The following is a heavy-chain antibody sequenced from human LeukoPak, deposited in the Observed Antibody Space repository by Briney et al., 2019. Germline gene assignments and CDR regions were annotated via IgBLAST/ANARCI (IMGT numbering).Heavy chain of an antibody. CDR1: GDTLTEIS. CDR2: LHPEDREV. V-gene: IGHV1-24*01. CDR3: ATAEQLV. Sequence: ASVKVSCKASGDTLTEISIHWVRQTPGKGFEWMGGLHPEDREVIYAQKFQGRVTMTEDSSTDTAYMDLRSLRSEDTAVYYCATAEQLVWGQGTLVTVSS. D-gene: IGHD6-6*01. J-gene: IGHJ4*02.